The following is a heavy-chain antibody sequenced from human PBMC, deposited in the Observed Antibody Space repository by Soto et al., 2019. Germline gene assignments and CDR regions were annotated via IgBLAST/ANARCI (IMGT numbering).Heavy chain of an antibody. CDR2: IIPIFGTA. Sequence: GASVKVSCKASGGTFSSYAISWVRQAPGQGLEWMGGIIPIFGTANYAQKFQGRVTITADKSTSTAYMELSSLRSEDTAVYYCARAHYDYLQDNYYYSGMDVCGQGTTVTVYS. CDR1: GGTFSSYA. V-gene: IGHV1-69*06. CDR3: ARAHYDYLQDNYYYSGMDV. J-gene: IGHJ6*02. D-gene: IGHD3-16*01.